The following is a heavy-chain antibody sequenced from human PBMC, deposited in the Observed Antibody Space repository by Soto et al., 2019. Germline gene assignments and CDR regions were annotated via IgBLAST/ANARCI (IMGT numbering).Heavy chain of an antibody. CDR2: ITNDGSTI. D-gene: IGHD3-16*01. V-gene: IGHV3-74*01. CDR3: ARDRGYPYSFDI. J-gene: IGHJ3*02. Sequence: GTLRLSCVSSGFKIVPFWMHWVSQATKKGLEWVPHITNDGSTIVYTDSVRGRFTISRDNAKSTLFLQMNSLRFEDTDVYYCARDRGYPYSFDIWGQGTMVTVS. CDR1: GFKIVPFW.